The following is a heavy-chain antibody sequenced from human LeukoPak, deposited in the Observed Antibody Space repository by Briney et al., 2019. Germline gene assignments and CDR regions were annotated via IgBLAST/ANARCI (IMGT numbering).Heavy chain of an antibody. CDR3: ARVKRVATIPTYDY. D-gene: IGHD5-12*01. J-gene: IGHJ4*02. V-gene: IGHV3-21*01. CDR1: GFTFSSYS. CDR2: ISSSSSYI. Sequence: GGSPRLSCAASGFTFSSYSMNWVRQAPGKGLEWVSSISSSSSYIYYADSVKGRFTISRDNAKNSLYLQMNSLRAEDTAVYYCARVKRVATIPTYDYRGQGTLVTVSS.